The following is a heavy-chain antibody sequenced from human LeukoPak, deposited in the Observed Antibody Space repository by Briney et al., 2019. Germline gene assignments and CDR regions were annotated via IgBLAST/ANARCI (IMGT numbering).Heavy chain of an antibody. D-gene: IGHD2-2*01. J-gene: IGHJ6*03. CDR1: GGSISSYY. CDR3: ARDLYCSSTSCYGDYYYYYYMDV. Sequence: KPSETLSLTCTVSGGSISSYYWSWIRQPAGKGLEWIGRIYTSGSTNYNPSLKSRVTMSVDTSKNQFSLKLSSVTAADTAVYYCARDLYCSSTSCYGDYYYYYYMDVWGKGTTVTISS. CDR2: IYTSGST. V-gene: IGHV4-4*07.